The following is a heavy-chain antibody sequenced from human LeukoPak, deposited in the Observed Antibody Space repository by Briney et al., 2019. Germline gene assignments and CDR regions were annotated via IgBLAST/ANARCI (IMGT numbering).Heavy chain of an antibody. CDR2: INHSGST. V-gene: IGHV4-34*01. Sequence: SETLSLTCAVYGGSFSGYYWSWIRQPPGKGLEWIGEINHSGSTNYNPSLKSRVTISVETSKNQFSLKVNSVTAADTAVYYCARGSGYCSGGSCLPGGYWGQGTLVTVSS. D-gene: IGHD2-15*01. CDR1: GGSFSGYY. J-gene: IGHJ4*02. CDR3: ARGSGYCSGGSCLPGGY.